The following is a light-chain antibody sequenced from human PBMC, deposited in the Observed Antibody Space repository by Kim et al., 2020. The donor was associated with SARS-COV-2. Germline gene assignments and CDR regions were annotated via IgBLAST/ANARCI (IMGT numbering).Light chain of an antibody. Sequence: DIQMTQSPSTLSASVKDRVTITCRASQSVGGWLAWYQQKPGRAPNLLIYKASSLKSGVPSRFSGSGSGTEFTLTISSLQPDDFATYYCQQYDSYPYTFGQGTKLEIK. V-gene: IGKV1-5*03. CDR2: KAS. J-gene: IGKJ2*01. CDR3: QQYDSYPYT. CDR1: QSVGGW.